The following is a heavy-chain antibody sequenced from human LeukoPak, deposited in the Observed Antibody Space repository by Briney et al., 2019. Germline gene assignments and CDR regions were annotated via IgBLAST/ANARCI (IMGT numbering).Heavy chain of an antibody. J-gene: IGHJ4*02. Sequence: SETLSLTCTVSGGSISSSSYYWGWIRQPPGKGLEWIGSIYYSGSTYYNPSLKSRVTISVDTSKNQFSLKLSSMTAADTAVYYCARFNGYYSPRYFDYWGQGTLVTVSS. CDR3: ARFNGYYSPRYFDY. V-gene: IGHV4-39*07. CDR1: GGSISSSSYY. CDR2: IYYSGST. D-gene: IGHD3-22*01.